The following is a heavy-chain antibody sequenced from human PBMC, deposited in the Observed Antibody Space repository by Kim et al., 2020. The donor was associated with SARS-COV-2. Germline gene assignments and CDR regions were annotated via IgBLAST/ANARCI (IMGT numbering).Heavy chain of an antibody. J-gene: IGHJ6*02. CDR2: INHSGAT. V-gene: IGHV4-34*01. D-gene: IGHD2-15*01. Sequence: SETLSLTCAVYGGSFSGCSWTWIRQPPGKGLEWIGEINHSGATKYNPSLQSRVSLSVDTSKNQFSLRLRSVTAADTAVYYCARGRAGVVPSPVLGLGPFYEYYILDDWGRGTTVTVSS. CDR1: GGSFSGCS. CDR3: ARGRAGVVPSPVLGLGPFYEYYILDD.